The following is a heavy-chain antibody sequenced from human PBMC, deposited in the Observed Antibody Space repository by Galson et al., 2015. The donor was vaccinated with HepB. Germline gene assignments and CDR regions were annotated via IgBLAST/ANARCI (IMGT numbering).Heavy chain of an antibody. CDR3: ARDSIPRAFDI. CDR1: GFTFSSYE. CDR2: ISSSGSTI. Sequence: SLRLSCAASGFTFSSYEMNWVRQAPGKGLEWVSYISSSGSTIYYADSVKGRFTISRDNAKNSLYLQMNSLRAEDTAVYYCARDSIPRAFDIWGQGTMVTVSS. D-gene: IGHD2-2*02. J-gene: IGHJ3*02. V-gene: IGHV3-48*03.